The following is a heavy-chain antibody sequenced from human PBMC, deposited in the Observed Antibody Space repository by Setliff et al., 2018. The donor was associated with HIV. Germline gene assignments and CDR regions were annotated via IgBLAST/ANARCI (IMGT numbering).Heavy chain of an antibody. V-gene: IGHV1-2*02. D-gene: IGHD2-21*01. CDR3: ATGIPSDLDY. J-gene: IGHJ4*01. CDR1: GYRFIGHY. Sequence: WASVKVSCKTSGYRFIGHYLHWVRLAPGQGPEWVGWINPETGDPNYAQKFRGRVLMTRDTSITTAFLHVAKLTSDDTAIYYCATGIPSDLDYWGQGTLVTGSS. CDR2: INPETGDP.